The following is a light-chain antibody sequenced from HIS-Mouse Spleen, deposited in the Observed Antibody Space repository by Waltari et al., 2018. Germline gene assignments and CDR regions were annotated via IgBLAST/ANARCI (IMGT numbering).Light chain of an antibody. Sequence: DIVMTQTPLSLPVTPGEPASISCRASQRVSSYLAWYQQKPGQAPRLLIYDASNRATGIPARFSGSGSGTDFTLTISSLEPEDFAVYYCQQRSNWPYTFGQGTKLEIK. CDR1: QRVSSY. CDR3: QQRSNWPYT. V-gene: IGKV3-11*01. CDR2: DAS. J-gene: IGKJ2*01.